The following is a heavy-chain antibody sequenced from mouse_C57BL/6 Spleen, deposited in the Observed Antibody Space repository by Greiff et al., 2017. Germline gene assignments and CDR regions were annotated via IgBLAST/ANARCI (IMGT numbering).Heavy chain of an antibody. CDR3: ASCGNYVSYFDY. CDR1: GYAFSSSW. Sequence: VQLQQSGPELVKPGASVKISCKASGYAFSSSWMNWVKQRPGKGLEWIGRIYPGDGDTNYNGKFKGKATLTADKSSSTAYMQLSSLTSEDSAVYFCASCGNYVSYFDYWGQGTTLTVSS. J-gene: IGHJ2*01. CDR2: IYPGDGDT. D-gene: IGHD2-1*01. V-gene: IGHV1-82*01.